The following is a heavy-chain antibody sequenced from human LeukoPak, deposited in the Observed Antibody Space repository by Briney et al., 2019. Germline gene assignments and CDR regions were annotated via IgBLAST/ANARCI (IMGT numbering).Heavy chain of an antibody. J-gene: IGHJ4*02. Sequence: SETLSLTCTVSGGSISSYQWSWIRQPAGKGLECIGRINTSGTTNYNPSLKSRVTMSVDTSKNQFSLKLSSVTAADTAVYYCASGHNSGWGYFVYWGQGPLVTVSS. CDR2: INTSGTT. CDR3: ASGHNSGWGYFVY. D-gene: IGHD6-19*01. CDR1: GGSISSYQ. V-gene: IGHV4-4*07.